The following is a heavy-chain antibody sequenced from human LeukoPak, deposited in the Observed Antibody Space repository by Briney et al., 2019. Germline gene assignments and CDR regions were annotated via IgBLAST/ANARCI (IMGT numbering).Heavy chain of an antibody. V-gene: IGHV3-11*01. CDR2: ISSSGSTI. J-gene: IGHJ4*02. CDR1: GFTFSAYY. Sequence: GASLRLSCAASGFTFSAYYMSWSRQAPGKGLEWASYISSSGSTIYYADSVKGRFTISRDNAKNSLYLQMNSLRAEDTAVYYCARTVSSHDYWGQGTLVTVSS. CDR3: ARTVSSHDY.